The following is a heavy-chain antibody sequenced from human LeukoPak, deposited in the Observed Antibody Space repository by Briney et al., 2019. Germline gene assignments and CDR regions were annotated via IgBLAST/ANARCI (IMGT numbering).Heavy chain of an antibody. CDR2: MNPNSGNT. D-gene: IGHD2-2*02. V-gene: IGHV1-8*01. CDR3: ARLASSDPYCSSTSCYNVRWDY. Sequence: EASVKVSCKASGYTFTSYDINWVRQATGQGPEWMGWMNPNSGNTGYAQKFQGRVTMTRDTSISTAYMELSRLRSDDTAVYYCARLASSDPYCSSTSCYNVRWDYWGQGTLVTVSS. CDR1: GYTFTSYD. J-gene: IGHJ4*02.